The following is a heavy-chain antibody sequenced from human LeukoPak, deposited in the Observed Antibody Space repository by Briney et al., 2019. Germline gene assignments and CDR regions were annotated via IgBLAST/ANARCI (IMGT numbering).Heavy chain of an antibody. V-gene: IGHV1-3*01. CDR3: ARDLDTAMVYYYYYGMDV. D-gene: IGHD5-18*01. J-gene: IGHJ6*02. CDR2: INAGKGNT. CDR1: GYTFTSYA. Sequence: GASVKVSCKASGYTFTSYAMHWVRQAPGQRLEWMGWINAGKGNTKYSQKFQGRVTITRDTSASTAYMELSSLRSEDTAVYYCARDLDTAMVYYYYYGMDVWGQGTTVTVSS.